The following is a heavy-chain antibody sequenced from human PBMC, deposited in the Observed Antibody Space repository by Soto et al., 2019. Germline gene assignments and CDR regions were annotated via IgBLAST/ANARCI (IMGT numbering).Heavy chain of an antibody. Sequence: GGSLRLSCAASGYNFSPFWMHWVRQAPGKGLVWVSHINNDGSTKDYADSVKGRFTISRDNSKNTLYLQMNSLRAEDTAVYYCAKDRTGWFDPWGQGTLVTVSS. CDR3: AKDRTGWFDP. CDR1: GYNFSPFW. CDR2: INNDGSTK. V-gene: IGHV3-74*01. J-gene: IGHJ5*02.